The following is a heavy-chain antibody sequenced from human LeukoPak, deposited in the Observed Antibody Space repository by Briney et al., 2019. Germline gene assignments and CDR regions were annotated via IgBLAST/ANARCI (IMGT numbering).Heavy chain of an antibody. Sequence: GGSPRLSCAASGFTFSSYGMHWVRQAPGKGLEWVAVISYDGSNKYYADSVKGRFTIPRDNSKNTLYLQMNSLRAEDTAVYYCAKGQDYDDAFDIWGQGTMVTVSS. D-gene: IGHD4-17*01. J-gene: IGHJ3*02. CDR3: AKGQDYDDAFDI. CDR1: GFTFSSYG. CDR2: ISYDGSNK. V-gene: IGHV3-30*18.